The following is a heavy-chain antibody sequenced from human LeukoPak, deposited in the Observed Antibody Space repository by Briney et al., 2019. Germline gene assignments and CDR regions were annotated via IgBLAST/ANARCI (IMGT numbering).Heavy chain of an antibody. CDR3: AKSPPEEIFGVVIILGEYYFDY. D-gene: IGHD3-3*01. J-gene: IGHJ4*02. Sequence: ASVKVSCKASGYTFTSYGISWVRQAPGQGLEWMGWISAYNGNTNYAQKLQGRVTMTTDTSTSTAYMELRSLRSDHTAVYYCAKSPPEEIFGVVIILGEYYFDYWGQGTLVTVSS. V-gene: IGHV1-18*01. CDR2: ISAYNGNT. CDR1: GYTFTSYG.